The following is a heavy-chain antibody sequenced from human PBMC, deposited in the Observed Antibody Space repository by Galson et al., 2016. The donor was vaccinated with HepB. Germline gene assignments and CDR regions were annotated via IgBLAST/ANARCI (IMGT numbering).Heavy chain of an antibody. CDR3: ARVQYYYDTTGRVYYYYGMDV. J-gene: IGHJ6*02. V-gene: IGHV1-46*01. Sequence: SLKVSCKASGYTFTSYYMHWVRQAPGQGLEWMGIINPSGGSTSSAQKFQGRVTMTRDTSTRPVYMELSSLRSEDTAVYYCARVQYYYDTTGRVYYYYGMDVWGQGTTVTVSS. D-gene: IGHD3-22*01. CDR2: INPSGGST. CDR1: GYTFTSYY.